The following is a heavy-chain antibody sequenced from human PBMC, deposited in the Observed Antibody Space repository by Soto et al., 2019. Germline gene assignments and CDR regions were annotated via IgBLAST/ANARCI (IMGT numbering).Heavy chain of an antibody. Sequence: GESLKISWKGSGYSFTSYWIGWVRQMPGKGLEWMGIIYPGESDSRYSPPFQGQVTISADKSITTAYLQWSSLNASDTAMYYCARGGDSRGYSYSFTYYYGMDVWGQGTTVTVSS. CDR2: IYPGESDS. J-gene: IGHJ6*02. CDR1: GYSFTSYW. D-gene: IGHD3-22*01. CDR3: ARGGDSRGYSYSFTYYYGMDV. V-gene: IGHV5-51*01.